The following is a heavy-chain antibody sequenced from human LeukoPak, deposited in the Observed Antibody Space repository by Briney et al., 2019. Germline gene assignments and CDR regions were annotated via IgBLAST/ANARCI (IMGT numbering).Heavy chain of an antibody. Sequence: SQTLSLTCAICRDSVSINSAAWHWIRQSPSRGLEWLGRTYYRSKWYNDYAVSVKSRITINPDTSKNQFSLQLNSVTPEDTAVYYCARDLPIAAARFDYWGQGTLVTVSS. J-gene: IGHJ4*02. CDR3: ARDLPIAAARFDY. CDR1: RDSVSINSAA. CDR2: TYYRSKWYN. D-gene: IGHD6-13*01. V-gene: IGHV6-1*01.